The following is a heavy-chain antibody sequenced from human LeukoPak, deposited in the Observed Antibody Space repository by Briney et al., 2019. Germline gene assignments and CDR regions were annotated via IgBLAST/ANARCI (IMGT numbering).Heavy chain of an antibody. Sequence: PSETLSLTCSVSGVSISSYHWTWIRQPPGEGLEWIGHIYNSGSTNYNPSLRGRVTISLDTSKNQVFLKLSSVTAADTAMYYCARKDGDGWGQGTLVTVSS. CDR1: GVSISSYH. D-gene: IGHD5-24*01. CDR3: ARKDGDG. V-gene: IGHV4-59*01. J-gene: IGHJ4*02. CDR2: IYNSGST.